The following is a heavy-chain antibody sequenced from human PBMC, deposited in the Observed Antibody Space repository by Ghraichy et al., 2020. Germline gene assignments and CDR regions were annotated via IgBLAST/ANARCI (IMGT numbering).Heavy chain of an antibody. CDR3: ARGREYSAYDAFDY. J-gene: IGHJ4*02. D-gene: IGHD5-12*01. CDR1: GFTFSSSS. CDR2: ISSGSTTI. Sequence: SCATSGFTFSSSSINWVRQAPGKGLEWLSYISSGSTTIYYTDSVKGRFTISRDNAKNSLYLQMNSLTDEDTAVYYCARGREYSAYDAFDYWGQGTLVTVSS. V-gene: IGHV3-48*02.